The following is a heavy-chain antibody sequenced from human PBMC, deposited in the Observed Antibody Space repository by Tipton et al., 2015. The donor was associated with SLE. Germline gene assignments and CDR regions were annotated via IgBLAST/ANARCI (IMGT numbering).Heavy chain of an antibody. J-gene: IGHJ4*02. Sequence: TLSLTCTVSGGSISSYYWSWIRQPPGKGLEWIGYIYYSGSTNYNPSLKSRVTISVDTSKNQFSLKLSSVTAADTAVYYCAREDSGSSYYFVYWGQGTLVTVSS. CDR1: GGSISSYY. CDR3: AREDSGSSYYFVY. V-gene: IGHV4-59*01. CDR2: IYYSGST. D-gene: IGHD1-26*01.